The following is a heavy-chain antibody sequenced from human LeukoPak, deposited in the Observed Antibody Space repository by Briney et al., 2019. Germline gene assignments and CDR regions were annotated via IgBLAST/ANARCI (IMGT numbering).Heavy chain of an antibody. CDR1: GYTFTSYG. V-gene: IGHV1-18*01. CDR2: ISAYNGNT. D-gene: IGHD6-13*01. Sequence: ASVKVSCKASGYTFTSYGISWVRQAPGQGLEWMGWISAYNGNTNYAQKLQGRVTMTTDTSTSTAYMELRSLRSDDTAVYYCARVEAAAGNSLFFDYWGQGTLVTVSS. CDR3: ARVEAAAGNSLFFDY. J-gene: IGHJ4*02.